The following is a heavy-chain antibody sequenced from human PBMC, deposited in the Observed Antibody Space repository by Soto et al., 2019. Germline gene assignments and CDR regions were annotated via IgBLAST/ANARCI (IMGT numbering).Heavy chain of an antibody. V-gene: IGHV4-30-2*01. J-gene: IGHJ4*02. Sequence: QLQLQESGSGLVKPSQTLSLTCAVSGGSISSGGYSWSWIRQPPGKGLEWIGYIYHSGSTYYNPSLKRRVTISVDRSKNQFSLKLSSVTAADTAVYYCARVQLYPKYYFDYWGQGTLVTVSS. CDR2: IYHSGST. CDR3: ARVQLYPKYYFDY. D-gene: IGHD6-6*01. CDR1: GGSISSGGYS.